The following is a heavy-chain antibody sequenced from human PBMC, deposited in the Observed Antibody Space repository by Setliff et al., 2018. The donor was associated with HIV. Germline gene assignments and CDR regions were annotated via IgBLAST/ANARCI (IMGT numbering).Heavy chain of an antibody. Sequence: PSETLSLTCAASGYSINSGFSRAWIRQPPGQGPQWIGSIYQSGSIYCNPSLQSRVTISVDSSKNQFSLNLFSVTAADTAVYYCARPRRVRSRAWYWFDIWGQGTLVTVS. CDR2: IYQSGSI. D-gene: IGHD6-19*01. CDR1: GYSINSGFS. CDR3: ARPRRVRSRAWYWFDI. J-gene: IGHJ5*02. V-gene: IGHV4-38-2*01.